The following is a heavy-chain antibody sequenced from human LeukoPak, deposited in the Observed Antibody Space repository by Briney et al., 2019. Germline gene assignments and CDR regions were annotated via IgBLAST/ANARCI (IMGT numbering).Heavy chain of an antibody. Sequence: PGGSLRLSCAASGFTFSSYWMSWVRQAPGKGLEWVANIKQDGSEKYYVDSVKGRFTISRDNAKNSLYLQMNSLRAEDTAVYYCARVGGSYDFWSGQRNYYYYYMDVWGKGTTVTVSS. V-gene: IGHV3-7*04. CDR3: ARVGGSYDFWSGQRNYYYYYMDV. J-gene: IGHJ6*03. CDR1: GFTFSSYW. CDR2: IKQDGSEK. D-gene: IGHD3-3*01.